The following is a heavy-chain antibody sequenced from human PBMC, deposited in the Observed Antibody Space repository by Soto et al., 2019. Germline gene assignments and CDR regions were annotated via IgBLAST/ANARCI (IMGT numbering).Heavy chain of an antibody. CDR2: IWYDGSEK. J-gene: IGHJ4*02. D-gene: IGHD1-1*01. V-gene: IGHV3-33*01. Sequence: QVQLVESGGGVVQPGRSLRLSCAASGFTFSDYGMHWVRQAPGKGLEWVAVIWYDGSEKYYADSVKGRFTISRDNSKNTRYLQMNSLRVEDTSLYYCARQSLGNIRLRGFDYWGQGALVTVSS. CDR1: GFTFSDYG. CDR3: ARQSLGNIRLRGFDY.